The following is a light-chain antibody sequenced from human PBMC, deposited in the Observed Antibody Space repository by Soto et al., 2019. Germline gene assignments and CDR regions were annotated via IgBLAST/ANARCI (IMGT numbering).Light chain of an antibody. CDR3: QSYARSLSGWV. CDR2: GNS. CDR1: SSNIGAGYD. J-gene: IGLJ3*02. V-gene: IGLV1-40*01. Sequence: QSVLTQPPSVSGAPGQRVTISCTGSSSNIGAGYDVHWYQQLPGTAPKLLIYGNSNRPSGVPDRFSGSKSGTSASLAITGLQAEDAADYYCQSYARSLSGWVFGGGTTLTVL.